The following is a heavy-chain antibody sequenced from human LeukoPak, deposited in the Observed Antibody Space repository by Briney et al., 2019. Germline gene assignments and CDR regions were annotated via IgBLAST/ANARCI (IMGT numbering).Heavy chain of an antibody. CDR2: ISWNSGSI. D-gene: IGHD2-2*01. CDR3: AKDRGTSCFDY. CDR1: GFTFDDYA. Sequence: PGTSLRLSCAASGFTFDDYAMHWVRQAPGKGLEWVSGISWNSGSIGYADSVKGRFTISRDNARNSLYLQMNSLRAEDTALYYCAKDRGTSCFDYWGQGTLVTVSS. V-gene: IGHV3-9*01. J-gene: IGHJ4*02.